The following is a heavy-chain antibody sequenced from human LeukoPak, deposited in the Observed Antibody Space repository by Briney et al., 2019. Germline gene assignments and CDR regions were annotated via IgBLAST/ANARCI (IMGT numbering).Heavy chain of an antibody. CDR1: GYTFTGYY. CDR2: INPNSGGT. J-gene: IGHJ4*02. D-gene: IGHD6-13*01. Sequence: ASVKVSCKASGYTFTGYYMHWVRQAPGQGLEWMGWINPNSGGTNYAQKFQGRVTMTRDTSISTAYMELSRLRSDDTAVYYCARDGVLGIAAATFDYWGQGTLVTVSS. V-gene: IGHV1-2*02. CDR3: ARDGVLGIAAATFDY.